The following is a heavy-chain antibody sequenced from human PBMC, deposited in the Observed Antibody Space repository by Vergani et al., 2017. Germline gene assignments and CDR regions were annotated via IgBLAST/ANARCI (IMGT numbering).Heavy chain of an antibody. CDR2: IYSGGST. V-gene: IGHV3-53*02. J-gene: IGHJ5*02. Sequence: EVQLVETGGGLIQPGGSLRLSCAASGFTVSSNYMSWVRQAPGKGLEWVSVIYSGGSTYSADSVKGRFTISRDNSKNTLYLQMNSLRVEDTAVYYWAREIQRAVAGTRWFDPWGQGTLVTVSS. CDR1: GFTVSSNY. CDR3: AREIQRAVAGTRWFDP. D-gene: IGHD6-19*01.